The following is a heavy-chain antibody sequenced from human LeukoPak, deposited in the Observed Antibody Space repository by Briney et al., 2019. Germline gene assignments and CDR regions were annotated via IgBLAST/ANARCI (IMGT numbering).Heavy chain of an antibody. CDR1: GGSFSGYY. J-gene: IGHJ4*02. D-gene: IGHD3-3*01. CDR3: ARGANYDFWSGYYNTPPFDY. V-gene: IGHV4-34*01. Sequence: PSETLSLTCAVYGGSFSGYYWSWIRQPPGKGLEWIGEINHSGSTNYNPSLKSRVTMSVDTSKDQFSLKLSSVTAAGTAVYYCARGANYDFWSGYYNTPPFDYWGQGTLVTVSS. CDR2: INHSGST.